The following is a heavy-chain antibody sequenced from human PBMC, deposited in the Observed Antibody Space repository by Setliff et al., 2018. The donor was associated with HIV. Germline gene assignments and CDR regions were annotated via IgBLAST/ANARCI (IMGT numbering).Heavy chain of an antibody. J-gene: IGHJ4*02. CDR3: ARHYDSSGYGDYFDD. Sequence: SETLSLTCTVSGGSISSSAYYWGWIRQPPGKGLEFIGSIYYSGNTYYNPSLESRVAISVDTSKNQFSLELRSVTAADTAVYYCARHYDSSGYGDYFDDWGRGILVTVSS. CDR1: GGSISSSAYY. D-gene: IGHD3-22*01. V-gene: IGHV4-39*01. CDR2: IYYSGNT.